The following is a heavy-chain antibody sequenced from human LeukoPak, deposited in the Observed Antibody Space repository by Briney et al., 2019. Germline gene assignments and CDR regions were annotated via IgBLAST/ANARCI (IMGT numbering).Heavy chain of an antibody. V-gene: IGHV3-48*01. CDR1: GFTFSRYS. Sequence: GGSLRLSCAASGFTFSRYSMNWVRQAPGKGLEWVSYISSSSRTIHYADSVKGRFTISRDNAKNSLYLQMNSLRAEDTAVYYCAREPIAVAGYAFDIWGQGTMVTVSS. J-gene: IGHJ3*02. CDR3: AREPIAVAGYAFDI. D-gene: IGHD6-19*01. CDR2: ISSSSRTI.